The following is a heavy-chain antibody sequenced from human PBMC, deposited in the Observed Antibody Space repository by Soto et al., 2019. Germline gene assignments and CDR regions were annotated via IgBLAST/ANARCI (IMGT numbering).Heavy chain of an antibody. Sequence: QVQLVQSGAEVKKPGSSVKVSCKASGGTFSSYTISWVRQAPGQGLEWLGRIIPILGIANYAQKFQSRVTITAEQSTGTAYMELSSLRSEDTAVYYCAREDIVVVPAAMEVEDYYYMDVWGKGTTVTVSS. CDR3: AREDIVVVPAAMEVEDYYYMDV. V-gene: IGHV1-69*02. J-gene: IGHJ6*03. CDR1: GGTFSSYT. CDR2: IIPILGIA. D-gene: IGHD2-2*01.